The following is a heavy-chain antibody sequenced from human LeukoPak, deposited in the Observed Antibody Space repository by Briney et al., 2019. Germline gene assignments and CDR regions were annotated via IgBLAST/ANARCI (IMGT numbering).Heavy chain of an antibody. J-gene: IGHJ4*02. Sequence: ASVKVSCKASGYTFTSYGISGVRQAPGQGLEWMGWISAYNGNTNYAQKLQGRVTMTTDTSTSTAYMELRSLRSDDTAVYYCAAVGRDSSSSFFDYWGQGTLVTVSS. V-gene: IGHV1-18*01. CDR3: AAVGRDSSSSFFDY. D-gene: IGHD6-6*01. CDR2: ISAYNGNT. CDR1: GYTFTSYG.